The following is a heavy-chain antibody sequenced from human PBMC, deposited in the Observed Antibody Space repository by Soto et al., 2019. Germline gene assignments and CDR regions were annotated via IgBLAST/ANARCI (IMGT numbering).Heavy chain of an antibody. V-gene: IGHV3-48*03. D-gene: IGHD3-10*01. CDR3: ARGFGRFNY. J-gene: IGHJ4*02. CDR1: GFTFNDFE. Sequence: GGSLRLSCGVSGFTFNDFEMNWVRQAPGKGLEWLAYIDGSGTTKKYADSVRGRFTISRDNPNNSLFLQMSSLSAADTAIYYCARGFGRFNYWGQGPLVSVSS. CDR2: IDGSGTTK.